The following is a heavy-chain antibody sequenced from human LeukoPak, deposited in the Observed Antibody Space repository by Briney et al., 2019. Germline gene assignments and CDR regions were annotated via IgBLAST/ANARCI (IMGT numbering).Heavy chain of an antibody. Sequence: SETLSLTCTVSGGSISNYYWSWIRQPPGKGLEWIGYIYYSGSTNYNPSLKSRVTISVDTSKNQFSLKLSSVTAADTAVYYCAREAERRNWFDPWGQGTLVTVSS. D-gene: IGHD5-24*01. CDR1: GGSISNYY. CDR2: IYYSGST. J-gene: IGHJ5*02. V-gene: IGHV4-59*01. CDR3: AREAERRNWFDP.